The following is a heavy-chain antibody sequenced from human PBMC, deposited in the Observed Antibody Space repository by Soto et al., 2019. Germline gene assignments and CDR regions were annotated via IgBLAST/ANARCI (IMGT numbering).Heavy chain of an antibody. D-gene: IGHD1-26*01. CDR3: TRHGVPVGAPS. CDR2: IRSKANSYAT. J-gene: IGHJ4*02. CDR1: GFTFSGSA. Sequence: EVQLVESGGGLVQPGGSLKLSCAASGFTFSGSAMHWVRQASGKGLEWVGRIRSKANSYATAYAASVKGRLTISRDDSKNTASLQMNSLKTEDTAVYYCTRHGVPVGAPSWGQGTLVTVSS. V-gene: IGHV3-73*02.